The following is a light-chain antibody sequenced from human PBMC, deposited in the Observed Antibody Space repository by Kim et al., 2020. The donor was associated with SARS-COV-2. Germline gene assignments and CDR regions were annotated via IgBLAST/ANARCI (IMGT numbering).Light chain of an antibody. V-gene: IGLV2-14*04. J-gene: IGLJ1*01. CDR2: DVS. CDR3: SSYTSSSTLGV. Sequence: QSITISCTGTNSDVGGYNYVSWYQQHPGKAPKLMIYDVSKRPSGVSNRFSGSKSGNTASLTISGLQAEDEADYYCSSYTSSSTLGVFGTGTKVTVL. CDR1: NSDVGGYNY.